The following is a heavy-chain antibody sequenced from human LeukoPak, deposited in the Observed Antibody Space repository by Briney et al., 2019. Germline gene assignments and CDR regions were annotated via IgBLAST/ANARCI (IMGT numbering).Heavy chain of an antibody. V-gene: IGHV3-30*03. CDR2: ISYDGSNK. D-gene: IGHD3-22*01. J-gene: IGHJ4*02. CDR1: GFTFSSYG. CDR3: ARDIDYDSSGYYYPFY. Sequence: PGGSLRLSCAASGFTFSSYGMHWVRQAPGKGLEWVAVISYDGSNKYYADSVKGRFTISRDNSKSTLYLQMNSLRAEDTAVYYCARDIDYDSSGYYYPFYWGQGTLVTVSS.